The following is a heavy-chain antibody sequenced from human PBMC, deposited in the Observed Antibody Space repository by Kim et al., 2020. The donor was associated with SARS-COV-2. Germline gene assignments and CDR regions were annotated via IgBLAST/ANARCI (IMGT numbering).Heavy chain of an antibody. CDR1: GGTFSSYA. V-gene: IGHV1-69*04. CDR3: ARDYYDSSGYNDFDY. J-gene: IGHJ4*02. CDR2: IIPILGIA. Sequence: SVKVSCKASGGTFSSYAISWVRQAPGQGLEWMGRIIPILGIANYAQKFQGRVTITADKSTSTAYMELSSLRSEYTAVYYCARDYYDSSGYNDFDYWGQGTLVTVSS. D-gene: IGHD3-22*01.